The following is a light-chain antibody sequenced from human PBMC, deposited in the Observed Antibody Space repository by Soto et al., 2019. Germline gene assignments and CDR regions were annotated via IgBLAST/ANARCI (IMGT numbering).Light chain of an antibody. Sequence: DIVMTQSPLSLPVTPGEPASISCRSSQSLLHRNGYNYLDWYLQTPGQSPQLLIYLGSNRASGVPYRFSGSGSGTDFTLKSSRVEDEDVGVYYCMQTLQSWTFGQGTKVEIK. CDR1: QSLLHRNGYNY. CDR2: LGS. J-gene: IGKJ1*01. V-gene: IGKV2-28*01. CDR3: MQTLQSWT.